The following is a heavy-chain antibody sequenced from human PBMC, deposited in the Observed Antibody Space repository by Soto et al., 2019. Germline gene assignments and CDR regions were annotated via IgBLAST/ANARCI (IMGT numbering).Heavy chain of an antibody. CDR1: GGSFSGYY. Sequence: SETLSLTCAVYGGSFSGYYWSWIRQPPGKGLEWIGEINHSGSTDYNPSLKSRATISVDTSKNQFSLKLSSATAADTAVYYCARGKVICSGGSCFWYNWFDPWGQGTLVTVSS. V-gene: IGHV4-34*01. D-gene: IGHD2-15*01. J-gene: IGHJ5*02. CDR2: INHSGST. CDR3: ARGKVICSGGSCFWYNWFDP.